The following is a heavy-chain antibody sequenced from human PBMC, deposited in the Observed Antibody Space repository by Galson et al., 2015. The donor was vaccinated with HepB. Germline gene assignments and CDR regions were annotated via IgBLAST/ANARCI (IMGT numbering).Heavy chain of an antibody. Sequence: QSGAEVKKPGESLKISCKGSGYSFTSYWIGWVRQMPGKGLEWMGIIYPGDSDTRYSPSFQGQVTISADKSISTAYLQWSSLKASDTAMYYCARRPYCSGGSCYAFDIWGQGTMVTVSS. CDR3: ARRPYCSGGSCYAFDI. D-gene: IGHD2-15*01. CDR1: GYSFTSYW. CDR2: IYPGDSDT. J-gene: IGHJ3*02. V-gene: IGHV5-51*01.